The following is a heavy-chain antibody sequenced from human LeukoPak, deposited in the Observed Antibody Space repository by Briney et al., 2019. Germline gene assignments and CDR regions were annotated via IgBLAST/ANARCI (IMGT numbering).Heavy chain of an antibody. J-gene: IGHJ4*02. D-gene: IGHD6-6*01. Sequence: PSETLSLTCTVSGGSISGSNYYWSWIRQPPGKGLEWIGYIYYSGSTNYNPSLKSRVTISVDTSKNQFSLKLSSVTAADTAVYYCARGVEYSSSSGLGYWGQGTLVTVSS. CDR3: ARGVEYSSSSGLGY. CDR1: GGSISGSNYY. V-gene: IGHV4-61*01. CDR2: IYYSGST.